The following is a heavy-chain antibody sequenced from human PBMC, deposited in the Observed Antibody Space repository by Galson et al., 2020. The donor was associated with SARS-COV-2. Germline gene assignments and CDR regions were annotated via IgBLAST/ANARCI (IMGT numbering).Heavy chain of an antibody. J-gene: IGHJ4*02. V-gene: IGHV3-30-3*01. CDR3: ARDGGGLLDY. CDR1: GLTFSSYA. D-gene: IGHD3-16*01. Sequence: TGGSLRLSSVASGLTFSSYAMHWVRQAPGKGLEWVAAISYDGSNKYYADSVKGRFTISRDNSKNTLYLQMNSLRAEDKAVYYCARDGGGLLDYWGQGTLVTVSS. CDR2: ISYDGSNK.